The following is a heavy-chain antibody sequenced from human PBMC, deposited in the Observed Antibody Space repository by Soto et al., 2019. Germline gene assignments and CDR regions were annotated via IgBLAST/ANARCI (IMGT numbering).Heavy chain of an antibody. J-gene: IGHJ4*01. Sequence: QAVPITCGGCGGKVSYAGYSWSWNRQTPGKGLEWLGYISHLETTYYNPSFKSRLSVSIDRTRNQFSLSLSSMTAADQAVCLWARGGGYDSFDLWGHGIQVTVSS. CDR2: ISHLETT. CDR3: ARGGGYDSFDL. D-gene: IGHD2-15*01. CDR1: GGKVSYAGYS. V-gene: IGHV4-30-2*01.